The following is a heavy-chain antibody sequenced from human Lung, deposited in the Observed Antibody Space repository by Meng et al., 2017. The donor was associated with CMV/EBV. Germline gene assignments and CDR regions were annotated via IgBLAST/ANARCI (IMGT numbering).Heavy chain of an antibody. J-gene: IGHJ6*02. V-gene: IGHV3-30-3*01. CDR3: ARGGGSNPIVNYYYYAMDV. CDR2: ISFDGNNK. CDR1: GFTFSSYG. Sequence: GGSLRLSCAAAGFTFSSYGMHWVRQAPGKGLEWVALISFDGNNKYNADSVQGRFTISRDNSKNTLYLQMNSLRAEDTAVYYCARGGGSNPIVNYYYYAMDVWGQGTTVTVSS. D-gene: IGHD2-15*01.